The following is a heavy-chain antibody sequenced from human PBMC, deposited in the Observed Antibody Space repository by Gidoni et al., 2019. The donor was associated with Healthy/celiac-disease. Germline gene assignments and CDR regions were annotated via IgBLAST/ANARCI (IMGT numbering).Heavy chain of an antibody. J-gene: IGHJ4*02. CDR3: AKDKDGYNS. CDR2: ISYDGSNK. CDR1: GFTFSSYG. D-gene: IGHD5-12*01. Sequence: QVQLVESGGGVVQPGRSLRLSCAASGFTFSSYGMHWVRQAPGQGLEWVAVISYDGSNKYYADSVKGRFTISRDNSKNTLYLQMNSLRAEDTAVYYCAKDKDGYNSWGQGTLVTVSS. V-gene: IGHV3-30*18.